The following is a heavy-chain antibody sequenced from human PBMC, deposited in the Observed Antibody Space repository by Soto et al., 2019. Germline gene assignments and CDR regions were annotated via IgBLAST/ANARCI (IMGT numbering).Heavy chain of an antibody. J-gene: IGHJ3*02. CDR2: IISSNSYI. Sequence: GGSLRLSCAASGFTFSSYSRNWFRQAPGKGLEWVSSIISSNSYIYYADSVKGRFTISRDNAKNSLYLQMISLRAEDTAVYYCARDDLQGARSPAIWGQGTMVTVSS. V-gene: IGHV3-21*01. CDR1: GFTFSSYS. CDR3: ARDDLQGARSPAI.